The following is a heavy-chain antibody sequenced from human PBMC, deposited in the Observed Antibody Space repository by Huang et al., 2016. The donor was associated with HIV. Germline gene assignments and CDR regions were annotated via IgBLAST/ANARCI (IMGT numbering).Heavy chain of an antibody. CDR3: ATSLQNIYGYNWFDP. CDR2: INHSGTT. J-gene: IGHJ5*02. V-gene: IGHV4-34*01. D-gene: IGHD5-18*01. Sequence: QVQLQQWGAGLLKPSETLSLTCVVYGGAFSGYYWSWIRQPPGKGLGWIGEINHSGTTNYNPSLKSRVTISVDTSKNQFSLKLSSVTAADTAGYYCATSLQNIYGYNWFDPWGQGTLVTVSS. CDR1: GGAFSGYY.